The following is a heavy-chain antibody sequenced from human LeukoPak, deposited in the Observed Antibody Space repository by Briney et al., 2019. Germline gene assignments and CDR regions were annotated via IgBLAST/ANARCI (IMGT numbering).Heavy chain of an antibody. V-gene: IGHV4-39*07. Sequence: PSETLSLTCTVSGGSISSSSYYWGWIRQPPGKGLEWIGSIYYSGSTYYNPSLKSRVTISVDTSKNQFSLKLSSVTAADTAVYYCARVGPESGSYAPFDYWGQGTLVTVSS. CDR3: ARVGPESGSYAPFDY. CDR2: IYYSGST. CDR1: GGSISSSSYY. D-gene: IGHD1-26*01. J-gene: IGHJ4*02.